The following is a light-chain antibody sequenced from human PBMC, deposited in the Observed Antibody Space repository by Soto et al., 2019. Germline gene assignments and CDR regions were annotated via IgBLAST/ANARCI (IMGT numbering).Light chain of an antibody. V-gene: IGKV3-20*01. Sequence: EIVLTQSPATLSLSAGDRATLSCRASQSVSSSYLAWYQQKPGQAPRLLIYGASSRATGIPARFSGSGSGTDFTLTISSLQPEEFAVYYCQQYGSPPWTFGQGTKVDIK. CDR2: GAS. CDR3: QQYGSPPWT. CDR1: QSVSSSY. J-gene: IGKJ1*01.